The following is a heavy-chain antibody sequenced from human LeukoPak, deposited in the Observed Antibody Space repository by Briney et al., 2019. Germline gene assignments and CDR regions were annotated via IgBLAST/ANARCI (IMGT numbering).Heavy chain of an antibody. Sequence: ASVKVSCKASGYTFTSYYMHWVRQAPGQGLKWMGIINPSGGSTSYAQKFQGRVTMTRDMSTSTVYMELSSLRSEDTAIYYCAREGRGVPGAIAAVKGFDYWGQGTLVTVSS. CDR2: INPSGGST. CDR3: AREGRGVPGAIAAVKGFDY. J-gene: IGHJ4*02. CDR1: GYTFTSYY. D-gene: IGHD6-13*01. V-gene: IGHV1-46*01.